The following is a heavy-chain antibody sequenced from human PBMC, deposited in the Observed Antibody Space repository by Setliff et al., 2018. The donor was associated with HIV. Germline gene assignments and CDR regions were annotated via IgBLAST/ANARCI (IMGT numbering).Heavy chain of an antibody. CDR2: VYYSGNT. V-gene: IGHV4-39*01. D-gene: IGHD6-19*01. Sequence: TSETLSLTCSVSGGSTSSSRYYWAWVRQPPGKGPEWIGSVYYSGNTYYNPSLKSRVSISIDASKNQFSLKLNSVTAADTALYYCARHLRGYSGGWYDEALAFNYWGQGTLVTVSS. CDR3: ARHLRGYSGGWYDEALAFNY. J-gene: IGHJ4*02. CDR1: GGSTSSSRYY.